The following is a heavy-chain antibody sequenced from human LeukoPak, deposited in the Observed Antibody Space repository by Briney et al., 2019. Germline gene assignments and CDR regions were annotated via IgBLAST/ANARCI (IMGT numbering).Heavy chain of an antibody. V-gene: IGHV4-59*12. CDR2: IYYSGST. Sequence: PSETLSLTCTVSGGSISSYYWSWIRQPPGKGLEWIGYIYYSGSTNYNPSLKSRVTISVDTSKNQFSLNLSSVTAADTAVYYCAREGSAARPLDYWGQGTLVTVSS. D-gene: IGHD6-6*01. CDR1: GGSISSYY. CDR3: AREGSAARPLDY. J-gene: IGHJ4*02.